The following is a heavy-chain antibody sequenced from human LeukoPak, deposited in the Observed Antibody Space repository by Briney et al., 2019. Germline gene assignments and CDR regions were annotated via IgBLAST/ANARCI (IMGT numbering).Heavy chain of an antibody. Sequence: SVKVSCKASGGTFSSYAISWVRQAPGQGLEWMGRIIPILGIANYAQKFQGRVTITADKSTSTAYMELSSLRSEDTAVYYCARDRCSSTSCYSYPSTYGMDVWGQGTTVTVSS. CDR2: IIPILGIA. V-gene: IGHV1-69*04. J-gene: IGHJ6*02. D-gene: IGHD2-2*01. CDR1: GGTFSSYA. CDR3: ARDRCSSTSCYSYPSTYGMDV.